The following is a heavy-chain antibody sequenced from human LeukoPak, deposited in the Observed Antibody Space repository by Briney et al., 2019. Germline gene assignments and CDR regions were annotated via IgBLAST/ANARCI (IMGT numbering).Heavy chain of an antibody. Sequence: GGSLRLSCAASGFTFSSYAMSWVRQAPGKGLEWVSLISWDGGSTYYADSVKGRITISRDNSKNSLYLQMNSLRAEDTALYYCAKGNFWSGQSGAWFDPWGQGTLVTVSS. CDR3: AKGNFWSGQSGAWFDP. CDR2: ISWDGGST. CDR1: GFTFSSYA. J-gene: IGHJ5*02. V-gene: IGHV3-43D*03. D-gene: IGHD3-3*01.